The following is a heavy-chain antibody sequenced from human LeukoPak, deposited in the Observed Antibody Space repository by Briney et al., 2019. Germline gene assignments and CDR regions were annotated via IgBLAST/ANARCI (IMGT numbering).Heavy chain of an antibody. J-gene: IGHJ1*01. CDR1: GFTFRSYA. CDR2: ISDDGSNK. Sequence: PGGSLRLSCAVSGFTFRSYAMHWVRQAPGKGLEWVAVISDDGSNKSYADSVKGRFTISRDNSKNTLYLQMNSLRAEDTALYYCAKKVVVGATSPYSDFQDWGQGTLVTVSS. D-gene: IGHD1-26*01. CDR3: AKKVVVGATSPYSDFQD. V-gene: IGHV3-30*04.